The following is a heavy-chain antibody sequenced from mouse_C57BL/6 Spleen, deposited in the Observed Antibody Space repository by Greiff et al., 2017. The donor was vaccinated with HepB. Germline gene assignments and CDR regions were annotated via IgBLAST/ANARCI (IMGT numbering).Heavy chain of an antibody. CDR3: ARSRYYGSSLYYALDY. CDR2: ILPGSGST. CDR1: GYTFTGYW. Sequence: VQLQQSGAELMKPGASVKLSCKATGYTFTGYWIEWVKQRPGHGLEWIGEILPGSGSTNYNEKFKGKATFTADKSSNTAYMQISSLTTEDSAIYYCARSRYYGSSLYYALDYWGQGTSVTGSS. D-gene: IGHD1-1*01. V-gene: IGHV1-9*01. J-gene: IGHJ4*01.